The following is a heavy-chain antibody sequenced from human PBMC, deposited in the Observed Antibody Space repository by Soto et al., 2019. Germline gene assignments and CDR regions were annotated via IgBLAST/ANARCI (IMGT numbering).Heavy chain of an antibody. D-gene: IGHD5-18*01. Sequence: QVHLVQSGAEVKKPGASVKVSCKTSGYTFTNKVIHWVRQAPGQRLEWMGWVNAGNDNTKWSREFQGRLTLTKDISATTAYMELSSLTSEDTAIYFCAREVPYGYSRFDYWGQGTLVTVSS. CDR3: AREVPYGYSRFDY. CDR2: VNAGNDNT. CDR1: GYTFTNKV. J-gene: IGHJ4*02. V-gene: IGHV1-3*01.